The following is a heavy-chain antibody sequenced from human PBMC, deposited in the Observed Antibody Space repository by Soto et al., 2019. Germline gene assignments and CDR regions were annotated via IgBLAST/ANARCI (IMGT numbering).Heavy chain of an antibody. D-gene: IGHD3-22*01. V-gene: IGHV3-66*01. CDR1: GFTVSSNY. CDR2: IYSGGST. Sequence: GGSLRLSCAASGFTVSSNYMSWVRQAPGKGLEWVSVIYSGGSTYYADSVKGRFTISRDNSKNTLDLQMNSLRAEDTAVYYCARDQNYYDSSGYSLGFYGMDVWGQGTTVTVSS. CDR3: ARDQNYYDSSGYSLGFYGMDV. J-gene: IGHJ6*02.